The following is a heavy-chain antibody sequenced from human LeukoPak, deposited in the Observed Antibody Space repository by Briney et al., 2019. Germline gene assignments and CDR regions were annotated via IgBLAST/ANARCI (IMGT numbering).Heavy chain of an antibody. CDR3: ARGRSPVDY. V-gene: IGHV4-30-2*01. CDR1: GGSISNGGYS. D-gene: IGHD2-15*01. Sequence: PSQTLSLTCAVSGGSISNGGYSWSWIRQPPGEGLEYIGYIDHSGSTYYNPSLRSRVTISVDRSKNQFSLKLSSVTAADTAVYYCARGRSPVDYWGQGTLVTVSS. J-gene: IGHJ4*02. CDR2: IDHSGST.